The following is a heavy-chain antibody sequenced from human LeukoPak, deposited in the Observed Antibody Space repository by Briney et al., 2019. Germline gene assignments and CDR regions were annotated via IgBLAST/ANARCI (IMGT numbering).Heavy chain of an antibody. Sequence: PGGSLRLSWAASGFTFSNAWMSWVRKPQGKGLEWVGRIKRKTDGGTTDYAAPVKGRFTISGDDSKNTLYLQMNSLKTEDTAVHYCTEVVRWFDPWGQGTLVTVSS. D-gene: IGHD2-2*01. CDR2: IKRKTDGGTT. CDR3: TEVVRWFDP. CDR1: GFTFSNAW. J-gene: IGHJ5*02. V-gene: IGHV3-15*01.